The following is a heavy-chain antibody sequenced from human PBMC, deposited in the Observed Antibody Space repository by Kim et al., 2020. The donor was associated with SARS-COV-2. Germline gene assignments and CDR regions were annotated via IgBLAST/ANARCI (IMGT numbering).Heavy chain of an antibody. Sequence: NYNPSLKRRVTISVDTSKNQFSLKLSSVTAADTAVYYCARSPYDYLTFDYLGQGTLVTVSS. V-gene: IGHV4-59*01. D-gene: IGHD4-17*01. J-gene: IGHJ4*02. CDR3: ARSPYDYLTFDY.